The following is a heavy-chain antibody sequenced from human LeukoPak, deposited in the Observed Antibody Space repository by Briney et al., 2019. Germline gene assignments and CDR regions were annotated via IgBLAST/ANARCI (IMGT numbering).Heavy chain of an antibody. Sequence: KPSETLSLTCAVYGGSFSGYYWSWIRQPPGKGLEWIGEINHSGSTNYNPSLKSRVTISVDTSKNQFSLKLSSVTAADTAVYYCERVYCYYMDVWGKGTTVTVSS. CDR3: ERVYCYYMDV. CDR1: GGSFSGYY. V-gene: IGHV4-34*01. J-gene: IGHJ6*03. CDR2: INHSGST.